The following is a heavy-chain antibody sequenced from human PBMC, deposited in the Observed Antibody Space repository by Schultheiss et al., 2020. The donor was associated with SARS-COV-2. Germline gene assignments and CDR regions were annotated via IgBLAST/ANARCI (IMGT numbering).Heavy chain of an antibody. D-gene: IGHD3-22*01. Sequence: ASVKVSCTASGYTFTGYDMHWVRQAPGQGLEWMGWISTNSGGTNYAQKFQGRVTMTRDTSRSTAYMELSRLRSDDTAVYFCARGDSGGCIDYWGQGTLVTVSS. V-gene: IGHV1-2*02. CDR2: ISTNSGGT. CDR3: ARGDSGGCIDY. CDR1: GYTFTGYD. J-gene: IGHJ4*02.